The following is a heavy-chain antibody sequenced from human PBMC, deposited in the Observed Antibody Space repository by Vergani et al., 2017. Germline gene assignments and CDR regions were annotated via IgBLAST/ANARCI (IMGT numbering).Heavy chain of an antibody. CDR3: ARYYSNNNYYDP. Sequence: QVQLVQSGAEVKKPGASVKVSCEASGYSFTSHDIYWVRQAPGQGLEWMGWMSPDSGNRGFAQNFQGRISMTRNTSINTAYMELSSLTSEDTAIYYCARYYSNNNYYDPWGQGTLVTVSS. CDR1: GYSFTSHD. D-gene: IGHD4-11*01. V-gene: IGHV1-8*01. J-gene: IGHJ5*02. CDR2: MSPDSGNR.